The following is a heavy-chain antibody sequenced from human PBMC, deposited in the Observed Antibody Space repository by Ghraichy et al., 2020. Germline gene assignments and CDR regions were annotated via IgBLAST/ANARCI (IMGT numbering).Heavy chain of an antibody. CDR2: IYYSGST. CDR3: ARHDALVVDAFDI. CDR1: GGSISSSSYY. J-gene: IGHJ3*02. D-gene: IGHD6-6*01. V-gene: IGHV4-39*01. Sequence: SETLSLTCTVSGGSISSSSYYWGWIRQPPGKGLEWIGSIYYSGSTYYNPSLKSRVTISVDPSKNQFSLKLSSVTAADTAVYYCARHDALVVDAFDIWGQGTMVTVSS.